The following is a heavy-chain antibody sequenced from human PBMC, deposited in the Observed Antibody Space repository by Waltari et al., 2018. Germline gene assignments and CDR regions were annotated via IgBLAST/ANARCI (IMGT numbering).Heavy chain of an antibody. CDR1: GYTVMDYF. V-gene: IGHV1-69-2*01. CDR3: APLPGGSGQTFDY. CDR2: IDPEDGET. Sequence: EVELVQSGAEVKKPGATVKISCKASGYTVMDYFMHWVQQAPGKGLEWRGRIDPEDGETVYSEKFQGRVTITADTSTDTAYMELSSLTSGDTAVYYCAPLPGGSGQTFDYWGQGTLVTVSS. D-gene: IGHD3-10*01. J-gene: IGHJ4*02.